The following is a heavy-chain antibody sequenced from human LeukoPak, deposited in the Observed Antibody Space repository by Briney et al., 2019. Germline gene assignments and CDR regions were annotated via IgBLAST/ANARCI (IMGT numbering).Heavy chain of an antibody. CDR1: GSTFSSYW. D-gene: IGHD3-22*01. CDR2: IKQDGSEK. Sequence: PGGSLRLSCAASGSTFSSYWMSWVRQAPGKGLEWVANIKQDGSEKYYVDSVKGRFTISRDNAKNSLYLQMNSPRAEDTAVYYCARDRYYYDSSGLFDYWGQGTLVTVSS. V-gene: IGHV3-7*01. J-gene: IGHJ4*02. CDR3: ARDRYYYDSSGLFDY.